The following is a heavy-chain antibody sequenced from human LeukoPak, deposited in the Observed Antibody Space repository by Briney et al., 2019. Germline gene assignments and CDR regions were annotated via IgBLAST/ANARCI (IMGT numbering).Heavy chain of an antibody. J-gene: IGHJ4*02. Sequence: SETLSLTCTVSGVSISSSSAYWGWIRQPPGQGLEWIGSIYYSKNTYYNPSLKSRVTISADTSKNQFSLTLGSVSATDTAVYYCVSPRGFSYGYFDYWGQGTLVTVSS. V-gene: IGHV4-39*01. D-gene: IGHD5-18*01. CDR3: VSPRGFSYGYFDY. CDR1: GVSISSSSAY. CDR2: IYYSKNT.